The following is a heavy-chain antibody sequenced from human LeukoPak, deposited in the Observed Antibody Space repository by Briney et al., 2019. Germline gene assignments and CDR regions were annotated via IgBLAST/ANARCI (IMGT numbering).Heavy chain of an antibody. J-gene: IGHJ4*02. CDR2: ISAYNGFT. V-gene: IGHV1-18*01. CDR3: ARGTYDCSGYYYYFDY. D-gene: IGHD3-22*01. Sequence: ASVKVSCKASGYTFTGYNINWVRQAPGQGLEWMGWISAYNGFTNYAQKVQGRVTMTTDTSTSTAYMELRSLRSDDTAVYYCARGTYDCSGYYYYFDYWGQGTLVTVSS. CDR1: GYTFTGYN.